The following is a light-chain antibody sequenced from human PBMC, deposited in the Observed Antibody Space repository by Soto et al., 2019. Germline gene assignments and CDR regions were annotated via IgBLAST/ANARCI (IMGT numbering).Light chain of an antibody. CDR1: QSVSSS. V-gene: IGKV3-15*01. J-gene: IGKJ2*01. CDR3: QQYNNWPPYT. CDR2: GAS. Sequence: EIVMTQSPATLSVSPGERATLSCRASQSVSSSLAWYQQKPGQAPRLLIYGASTRATGVPARLSGSGSGTEFILTIISMQSEDFSVYYCQQYNNWPPYTFGQGTKLEIK.